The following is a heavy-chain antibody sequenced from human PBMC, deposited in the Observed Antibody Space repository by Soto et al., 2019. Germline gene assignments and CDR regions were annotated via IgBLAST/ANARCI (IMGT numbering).Heavy chain of an antibody. Sequence: PGGSLRLSCAASGFTFSSYSMNWVRQAPGKGLEWVSSISSTSSYIYYADSVRGRFTISRDNAKNSLYPQLNSLRAEDTAVYYCARDPSYFDFWGQGTLVTVSS. J-gene: IGHJ4*02. CDR3: ARDPSYFDF. V-gene: IGHV3-21*01. CDR1: GFTFSSYS. CDR2: ISSTSSYI.